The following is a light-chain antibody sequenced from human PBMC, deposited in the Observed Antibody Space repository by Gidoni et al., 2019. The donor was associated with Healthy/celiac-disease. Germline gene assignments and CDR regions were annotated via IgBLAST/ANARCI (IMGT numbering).Light chain of an antibody. V-gene: IGKV3-20*01. CDR3: QQYGSAPE. Sequence: ENVLTQSPGTLSLSPGERATLPCRASQSVSSSYLAWYQQKPGQAPRLLIYGASSRATGIPYRFSGSGSGTDFTLTISRLEPEDFAVYYCQQYGSAPEFGQGTKVEIK. CDR2: GAS. CDR1: QSVSSSY. J-gene: IGKJ1*01.